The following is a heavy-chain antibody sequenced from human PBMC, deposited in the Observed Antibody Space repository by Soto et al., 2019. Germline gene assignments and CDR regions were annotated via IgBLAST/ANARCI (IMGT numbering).Heavy chain of an antibody. CDR2: ISAYNGNT. Sequence: QVPLVQSGAEVKKPGASVKVSCKASGTSYGISWVRQAPGQGLEWMGWISAYNGNTKYAQKLQGRVTMTTDTSTSTAYMELRSLRSDDTAVYYCARDLAVGLVDYWGQGSLVTVSS. CDR3: ARDLAVGLVDY. J-gene: IGHJ4*02. D-gene: IGHD6-19*01. V-gene: IGHV1-18*01. CDR1: GTSYG.